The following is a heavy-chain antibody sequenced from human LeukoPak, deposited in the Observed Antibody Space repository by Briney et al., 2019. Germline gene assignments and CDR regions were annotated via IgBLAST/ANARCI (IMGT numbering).Heavy chain of an antibody. J-gene: IGHJ4*02. CDR1: GGSFSGYY. CDR3: ARGPGYDFWSGYYSFQPFDY. CDR2: INHSGST. D-gene: IGHD3-3*01. V-gene: IGHV4-34*01. Sequence: SETLSLTCAVYGGSFSGYYWSWIRQPPGKGLEWIGEINHSGSTNYNPSLKSRVTISVDTSKNQFSLKLSSVTAADTAVYYCARGPGYDFWSGYYSFQPFDYWGQGTLVTVPS.